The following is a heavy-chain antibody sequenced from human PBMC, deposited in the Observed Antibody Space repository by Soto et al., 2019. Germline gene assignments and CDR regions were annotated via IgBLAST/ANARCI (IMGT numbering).Heavy chain of an antibody. V-gene: IGHV1-18*01. J-gene: IGHJ4*02. D-gene: IGHD2-2*01. CDR1: GYTFTSYG. CDR3: ARNAPIVVVPAAMLAYDY. Sequence: QVQLVQSGAEVKKPGASVKVSCKASGYTFTSYGIIWVRQAPGQGLEWMGWISAYNGNTNYAQKLQGRVTMTTDTSTSTAYMELRSLRSDDTAVYYCARNAPIVVVPAAMLAYDYWGQGTLVTVSS. CDR2: ISAYNGNT.